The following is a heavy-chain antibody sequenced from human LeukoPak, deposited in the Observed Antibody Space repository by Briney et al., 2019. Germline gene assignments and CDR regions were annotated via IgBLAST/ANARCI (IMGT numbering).Heavy chain of an antibody. CDR1: GFTVSSNY. D-gene: IGHD1-26*01. V-gene: IGHV3-53*05. CDR2: IYSGGST. J-gene: IGHJ3*02. Sequence: PGGSLRLSCAASGFTVSSNYMSWVRQAPGKGLEWVSVIYSGGSTYYADSVKGRFTISRDTSKNTLYLQMNSLKPEDTALYYCVMWAYDAFDIWGQGTMVSVSS. CDR3: VMWAYDAFDI.